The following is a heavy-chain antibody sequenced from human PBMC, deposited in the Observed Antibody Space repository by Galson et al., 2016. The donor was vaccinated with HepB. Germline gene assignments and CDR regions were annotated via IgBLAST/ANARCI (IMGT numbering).Heavy chain of an antibody. D-gene: IGHD3-3*01. Sequence: SLRLSCAASGFTFSSYAMHWVRQAPGKGLEWVALIPYDGSNKFYTDSVKGRFTITRDNSKSTLDLQMNSLRAEDTAVYYCARDRRGSFWRGYMDYWGQGTLVTVSS. CDR2: IPYDGSNK. CDR3: ARDRRGSFWRGYMDY. CDR1: GFTFSSYA. V-gene: IGHV3-30-3*01. J-gene: IGHJ4*02.